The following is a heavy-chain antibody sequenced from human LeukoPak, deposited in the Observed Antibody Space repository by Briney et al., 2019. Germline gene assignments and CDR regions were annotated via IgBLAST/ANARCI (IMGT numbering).Heavy chain of an antibody. V-gene: IGHV3-30*02. CDR2: IRYDGSNK. D-gene: IGHD2-2*01. J-gene: IGHJ4*02. CDR3: AKDEKWGSTSCSGGFDY. CDR1: GFTFSSYG. Sequence: GGSLRLSCAASGFTFSSYGMHWVRQAPGKGLEWVAFIRYDGSNKYYADSVKGRFTISRDNSKNTLYLQMNSLRAEDTAVYYCAKDEKWGSTSCSGGFDYWGQGTLVTVSS.